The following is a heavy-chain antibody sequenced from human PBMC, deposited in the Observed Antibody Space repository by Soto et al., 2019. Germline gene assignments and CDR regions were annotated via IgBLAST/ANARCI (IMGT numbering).Heavy chain of an antibody. J-gene: IGHJ6*02. CDR3: ARDNILGILYGGMDV. CDR1: GGSISSGDYY. CDR2: IYYSGST. Sequence: LSLTCTVSGGSISSGDYYWSWIRQPPGKGLEWIGYIYYSGSTYYNPSLKSRVTISVDTSKYQFSLKLSSVAAADTAVYYCARDNILGILYGGMDVWGQGTTVTVSS. D-gene: IGHD3-3*01. V-gene: IGHV4-30-4*01.